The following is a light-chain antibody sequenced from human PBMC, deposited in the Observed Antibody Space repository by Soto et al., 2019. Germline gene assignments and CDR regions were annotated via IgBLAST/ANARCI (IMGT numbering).Light chain of an antibody. CDR1: SSDVGNYNY. V-gene: IGLV2-14*01. CDR3: TSPTPGSLYV. J-gene: IGLJ1*01. CDR2: MVS. Sequence: QSVLTQPASVSGSPGQSITISCTGTSSDVGNYNYVSWYQQYPGRVPKLLIYMVSNRPSGVSNRFSGSKSGNTASLTISGLQAEDEADYFCTSPTPGSLYVFGTGTKLTVI.